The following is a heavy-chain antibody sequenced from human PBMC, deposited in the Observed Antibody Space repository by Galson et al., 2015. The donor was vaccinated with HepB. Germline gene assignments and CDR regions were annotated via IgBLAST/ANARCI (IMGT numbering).Heavy chain of an antibody. V-gene: IGHV1-69*13. CDR3: IKCRGDCLRSGLDV. CDR2: VIPIFRTV. Sequence: VKVSCKASGGTFSNFAISWVRQAPGQGLEWVGGVIPIFRTVNSAQRFQGRFTISRDNSKNTLYLQMNSLRVEDTAVYYCIKCRGDCLRSGLDVWGQGSTVTVSS. CDR1: GGTFSNFA. J-gene: IGHJ6*02. D-gene: IGHD2-21*02.